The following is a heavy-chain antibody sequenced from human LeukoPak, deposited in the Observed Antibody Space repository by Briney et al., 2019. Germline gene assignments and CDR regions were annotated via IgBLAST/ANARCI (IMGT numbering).Heavy chain of an antibody. CDR3: AKERIGYNRNWFDP. Sequence: PGGSLRLSCAASGFTFSSYSMNWVRQAPGKGLEWVSAISGSGGSTYYADSVKGRFTISRDNSKNTLYLQMNSLRAEDTAVYYCAKERIGYNRNWFDPWGQGTLVTVSS. V-gene: IGHV3-23*01. D-gene: IGHD1-14*01. CDR1: GFTFSSYS. J-gene: IGHJ5*02. CDR2: ISGSGGST.